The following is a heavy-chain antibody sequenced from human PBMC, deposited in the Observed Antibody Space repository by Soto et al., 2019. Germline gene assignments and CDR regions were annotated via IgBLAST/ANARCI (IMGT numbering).Heavy chain of an antibody. CDR3: ATESGSFDY. V-gene: IGHV1-69*13. D-gene: IGHD1-26*01. Sequence: ASVKVSCKASGDTFSSYAISWVRQAPGQGLERMGGIIPIFGTANYAQKFQGRVTITADESTSTAYMELSSLRSEDTAVYYCATESGSFDYWGQGTLVTVSS. CDR1: GDTFSSYA. J-gene: IGHJ4*02. CDR2: IIPIFGTA.